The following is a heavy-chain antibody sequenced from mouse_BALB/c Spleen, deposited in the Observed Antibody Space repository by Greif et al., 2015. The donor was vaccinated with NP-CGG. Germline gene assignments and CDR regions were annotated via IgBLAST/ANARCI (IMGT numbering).Heavy chain of an antibody. D-gene: IGHD1-1*02. CDR2: IYPGDGDT. V-gene: IGHV1-80*01. CDR3: ARWSDYADY. Sequence: QVQLKESGAELVRPGSSVKISCKASGYAFSSYWMNWVKQRPGQGLEWIGQIYPGDGDTNYNGKFKGRATLTADKSSSTAYMQRSSLTSEDSAVYFCARWSDYADYWGQGTSVTVSS. CDR1: GYAFSSYW. J-gene: IGHJ4*01.